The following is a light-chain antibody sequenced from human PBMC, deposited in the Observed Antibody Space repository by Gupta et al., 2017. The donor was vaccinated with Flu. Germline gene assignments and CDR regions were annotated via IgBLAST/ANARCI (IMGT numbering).Light chain of an antibody. CDR2: GVS. J-gene: IGKJ1*01. Sequence: GKTTLTFRASRKVSSKELGWYQQKRGKAPRLLVYGVSSRDTGLPYRFSGSGSGTEFTLTISSLEPEDFAVYYCLQYASSPGTFGLGTKVEIK. CDR3: LQYASSPGT. V-gene: IGKV3-20*01. CDR1: RKVSSKE.